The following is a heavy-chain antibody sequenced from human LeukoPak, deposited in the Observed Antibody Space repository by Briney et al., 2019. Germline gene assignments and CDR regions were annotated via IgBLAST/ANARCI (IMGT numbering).Heavy chain of an antibody. CDR2: ISGSGGST. J-gene: IGHJ4*02. D-gene: IGHD3-22*01. CDR1: GFTFSNYA. CDR3: ARIPTYYYDSSGLDY. Sequence: GGSPRLSCAASGFTFSNYAMSWVRQAPGKGLEWVSAISGSGGSTYYADSVKGRFTISRDNSKNTLYLQMNSLRAEDTAVYYCARIPTYYYDSSGLDYWGQGTLVTVSS. V-gene: IGHV3-23*01.